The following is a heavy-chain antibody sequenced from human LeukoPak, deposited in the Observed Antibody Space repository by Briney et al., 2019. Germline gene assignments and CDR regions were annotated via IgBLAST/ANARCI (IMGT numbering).Heavy chain of an antibody. CDR2: IKQDGSEK. J-gene: IGHJ3*02. CDR1: GFTFSSYW. V-gene: IGHV3-7*01. CDR3: ARDHLAASGDAFDI. Sequence: GGSLRLSCAASGFTFSSYWMSWVRQAPGKGLEWVANIKQDGSEKYYVDSVKGRFTISRDNAKNSLYLQMNSLRAEDTAVYYCARDHLAASGDAFDIWGQGTMVTVSS. D-gene: IGHD3-10*01.